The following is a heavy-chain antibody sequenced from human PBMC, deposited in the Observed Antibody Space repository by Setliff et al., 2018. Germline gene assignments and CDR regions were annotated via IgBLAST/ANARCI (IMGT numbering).Heavy chain of an antibody. Sequence: GASVKVSCKASGYTFTGYYMHWVRQAPGQGLEWMGWINPNSGGTNYAQKFQGRVTMTRDTSISTAYVELSRLRSDDTAVYYCARIPSYYYDSSGYYPPWGQGTLVTVSS. CDR3: ARIPSYYYDSSGYYPP. V-gene: IGHV1-2*02. CDR1: GYTFTGYY. D-gene: IGHD3-22*01. J-gene: IGHJ4*02. CDR2: INPNSGGT.